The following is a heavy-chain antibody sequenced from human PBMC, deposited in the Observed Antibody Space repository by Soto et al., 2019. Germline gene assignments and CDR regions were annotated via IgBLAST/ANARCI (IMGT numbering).Heavy chain of an antibody. D-gene: IGHD3-22*01. Sequence: QVQLQESGPGLVKPSETLSLTCTVSGGSISSYYWSWIRQPPGKGLEWIGYIYYSGSTHYNPSLKSRVTISVDTSKNQFSLKLSSVTAADTAVYYCARADNLSSGSDYWGQGPLVTVSS. CDR3: ARADNLSSGSDY. CDR1: GGSISSYY. J-gene: IGHJ4*02. V-gene: IGHV4-59*01. CDR2: IYYSGST.